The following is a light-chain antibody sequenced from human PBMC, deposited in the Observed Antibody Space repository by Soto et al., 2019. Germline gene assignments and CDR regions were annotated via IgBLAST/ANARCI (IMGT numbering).Light chain of an antibody. Sequence: DIQMTQSPSTLSPSVGDRVTITCRASQSIDTWLAWYQQKSGKAPRLLIYKASILEGGVPPRFSGSGSGTEFNLTISRLQTDDFASYECQHYDSNSATFGQGTKVDIK. CDR3: QHYDSNSAT. V-gene: IGKV1-5*03. J-gene: IGKJ2*01. CDR1: QSIDTW. CDR2: KAS.